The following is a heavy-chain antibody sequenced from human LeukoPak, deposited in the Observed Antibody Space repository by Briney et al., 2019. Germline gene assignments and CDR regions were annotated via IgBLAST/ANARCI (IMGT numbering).Heavy chain of an antibody. Sequence: KPGGSLRLSCAASGLTFSDEYMSWIRQAPGKGLEWVSYISNTGDFIAYADSVKGRFTMSRDNAKNSLYLQMNSLRAEDAAAYYCVRGRGAGPGAHFDYWGQGTLVTVSS. CDR1: GLTFSDEY. D-gene: IGHD3-10*01. V-gene: IGHV3-11*01. CDR3: VRGRGAGPGAHFDY. J-gene: IGHJ4*02. CDR2: ISNTGDFI.